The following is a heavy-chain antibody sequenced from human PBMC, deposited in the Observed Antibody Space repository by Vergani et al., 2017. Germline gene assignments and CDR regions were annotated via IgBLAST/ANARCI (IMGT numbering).Heavy chain of an antibody. D-gene: IGHD6-13*01. V-gene: IGHV4-59*12. CDR1: GGSISSYY. Sequence: QVQLQESGPGLVKPSETLSLTCTVSGGSISSYYWSWIRQPPGKGLEWIGYIYYSGSTNYNPSLKSRVTISVDTSKNQFSLKLSSVTAADTAVYYCARAYSRDYYYYMDVWGKGTTVTVSS. CDR2: IYYSGST. J-gene: IGHJ6*03. CDR3: ARAYSRDYYYYMDV.